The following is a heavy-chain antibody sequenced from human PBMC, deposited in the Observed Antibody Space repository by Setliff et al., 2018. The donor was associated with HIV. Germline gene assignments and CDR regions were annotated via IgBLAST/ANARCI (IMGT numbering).Heavy chain of an antibody. CDR2: IYYSGST. CDR1: GGSISSHY. Sequence: SETLSLTCTVSGGSISSHYWSWIRQPPGKGLEWIGYIYYSGSTNYNPSLKSRVTISVDTSKNQFSLKLSSVTAADTAVYYCAWARESRDIVATSPLDYWGQGTLVTVSS. CDR3: AWARESRDIVATSPLDY. D-gene: IGHD5-12*01. J-gene: IGHJ4*02. V-gene: IGHV4-59*08.